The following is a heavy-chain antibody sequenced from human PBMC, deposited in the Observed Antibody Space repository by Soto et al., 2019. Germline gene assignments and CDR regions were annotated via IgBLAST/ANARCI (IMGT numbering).Heavy chain of an antibody. J-gene: IGHJ4*02. CDR2: ISGRGSTI. CDR1: VFTFSSYE. D-gene: IGHD3-10*01. CDR3: AKLNRTVVDHFDC. Sequence: GSLRLSCAASVFTFSSYEMNWVRQAPGKGLEWVSYISGRGSTIYYADSVKGRFTVSSDKSKNTLYLQMNSLRVEDTAVYYCAKLNRTVVDHFDCWGQGTLVTVSS. V-gene: IGHV3-48*03.